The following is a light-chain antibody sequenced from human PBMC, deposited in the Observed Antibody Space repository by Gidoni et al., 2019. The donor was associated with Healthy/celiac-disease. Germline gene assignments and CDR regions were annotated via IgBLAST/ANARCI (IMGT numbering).Light chain of an antibody. V-gene: IGKV3-20*01. CDR1: QSVSSSY. CDR2: GAS. CDR3: QQYGSSPRT. J-gene: IGKJ1*01. Sequence: IVLTQSPGTLSLSPGERATLSCRASQSVSSSYLAWYQQKPAQAPRLLIYGASSRATGIPDRCSGSGSGTDFTLTISRLEPEDFAVYYCQQYGSSPRTFGQGTKVEIK.